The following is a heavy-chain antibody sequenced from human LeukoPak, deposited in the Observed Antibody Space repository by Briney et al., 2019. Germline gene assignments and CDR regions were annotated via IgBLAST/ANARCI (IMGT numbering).Heavy chain of an antibody. CDR2: IYSGGST. V-gene: IGHV3-66*01. CDR3: ARIKPNWGEGGAFDI. CDR1: GFTVSSNY. J-gene: IGHJ3*02. Sequence: PGGSLRLSCAASGFTVSSNYMSWVRQAPGKGLEWVSVIYSGGSTYYADSVKGRFTISRDNSKNTLYLQMNSLRAEDTAVYYCARIKPNWGEGGAFDIWGQGTMVTVSS. D-gene: IGHD7-27*01.